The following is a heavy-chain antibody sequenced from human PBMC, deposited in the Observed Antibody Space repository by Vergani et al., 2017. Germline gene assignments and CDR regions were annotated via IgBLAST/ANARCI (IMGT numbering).Heavy chain of an antibody. CDR1: GFSVSNSG. Sequence: QVQLVESGGGVVQPGGSLRLSCVASGFSVSNSGMHWVRQTPGKGLEWVAFIQYDGSDIFYADFVAGRFTISRDNSKNSLYLQMRSLRFDDTAVYYCANEGSANRIRGWLDHWGQGALVTVSS. CDR3: ANEGSANRIRGWLDH. V-gene: IGHV3-30*02. CDR2: IQYDGSDI. D-gene: IGHD3-10*01. J-gene: IGHJ4*02.